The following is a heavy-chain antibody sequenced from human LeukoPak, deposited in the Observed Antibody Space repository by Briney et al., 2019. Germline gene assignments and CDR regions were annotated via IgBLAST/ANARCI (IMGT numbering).Heavy chain of an antibody. CDR2: ISTSGTNT. J-gene: IGHJ4*02. D-gene: IGHD1-26*01. V-gene: IGHV3-23*01. Sequence: PGGSLRLSCAASGXTFSRYAMSWVRQAPGKGLEWVSTISTSGTNTYYADSVKGRFTISRDNSKSTLYLQINSLRVEDTAVYYCAKDLRAGSPGYYFDCWGQGTLVTVSS. CDR1: GXTFSRYA. CDR3: AKDLRAGSPGYYFDC.